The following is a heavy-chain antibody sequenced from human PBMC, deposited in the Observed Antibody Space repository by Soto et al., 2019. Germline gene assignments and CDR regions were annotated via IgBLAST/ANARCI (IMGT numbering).Heavy chain of an antibody. D-gene: IGHD2-2*01. Sequence: EVQLLASGGGLLQPGGSLRLSCAASGFTFSSYAMSWVRQAPGKGLEWVSLIGGSGGSTFYADSVEGRFTISGDNSKNPLFLQMNGLIAEDTAVYYCARGPSPIVPGIVPAATRGGYNYFDPWCQGTLVTVSS. CDR1: GFTFSSYA. V-gene: IGHV3-23*01. CDR2: IGGSGGST. J-gene: IGHJ5*02. CDR3: ARGPSPIVPGIVPAATRGGYNYFDP.